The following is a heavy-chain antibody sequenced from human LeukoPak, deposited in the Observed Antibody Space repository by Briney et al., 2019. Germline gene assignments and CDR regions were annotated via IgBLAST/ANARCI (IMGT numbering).Heavy chain of an antibody. D-gene: IGHD1-14*01. CDR2: IHNSGRT. J-gene: IGHJ4*02. V-gene: IGHV4-59*08. Sequence: SETLSLTCSVSGGSVSSYYWSWIRQSPGKGLEWIGYIHNSGRTNYNPALKSRVTGFVDTSKNQVSLRLSSVTAADTAVYYCARHGTISSESYFDYWGQGALVTVSS. CDR1: GGSVSSYY. CDR3: ARHGTISSESYFDY.